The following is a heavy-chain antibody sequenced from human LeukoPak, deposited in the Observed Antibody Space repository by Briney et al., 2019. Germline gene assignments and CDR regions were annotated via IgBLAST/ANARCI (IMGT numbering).Heavy chain of an antibody. D-gene: IGHD5-12*01. CDR3: ARSSGVATKGDY. CDR2: IIPILGIA. CDR1: GGTFSSYA. Sequence: AASVKVSCKASGGTFSSYAISWVRQAPGQGLEWMGRIIPILGIANYAQKFQGRVTITADKSTSTAYMEQSSLRSEDTAVYYCARSSGVATKGDYWGQGTLVTVSS. V-gene: IGHV1-69*04. J-gene: IGHJ4*02.